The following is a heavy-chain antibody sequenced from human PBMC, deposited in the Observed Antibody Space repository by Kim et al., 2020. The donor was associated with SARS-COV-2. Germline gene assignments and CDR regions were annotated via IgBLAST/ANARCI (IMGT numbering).Heavy chain of an antibody. Sequence: SGPTLVNPTETLTLTCTFSGFSLSTSGLGVGWIRQPPGKALECLAFIYWDNDKFYSPSLTNRLTITKDTSRNQVVLTVAKVDPVDTATYFCAHRVPRSGRNWDSGVFDHWGQGALVTVS. CDR3: AHRVPRSGRNWDSGVFDH. D-gene: IGHD1-7*01. CDR1: GFSLSTSGLG. J-gene: IGHJ4*02. V-gene: IGHV2-5*02. CDR2: IYWDNDK.